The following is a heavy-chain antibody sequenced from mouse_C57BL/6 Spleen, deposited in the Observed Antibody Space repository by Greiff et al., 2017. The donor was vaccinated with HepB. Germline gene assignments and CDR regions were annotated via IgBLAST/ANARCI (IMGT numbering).Heavy chain of an antibody. CDR2: ISDGGSYT. CDR1: GFTFSSYA. CDR3: ARGYSNYLYAMDY. D-gene: IGHD2-5*01. Sequence: DVKLVESGGGLVKPGGSLKLSCAASGFTFSSYAMSWVRQTPEKRLEWVATISDGGSYTYYPDNVKGRFTISRDNAKNNLYLQMSHLKSEDTAMYYCARGYSNYLYAMDYRGQGTSVTVSS. J-gene: IGHJ4*01. V-gene: IGHV5-4*03.